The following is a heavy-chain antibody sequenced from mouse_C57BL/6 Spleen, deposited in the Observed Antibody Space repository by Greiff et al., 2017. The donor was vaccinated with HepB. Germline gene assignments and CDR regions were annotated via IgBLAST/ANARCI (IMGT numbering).Heavy chain of an antibody. J-gene: IGHJ4*01. CDR1: GYSITSGYY. Sequence: EVKLMESGPGLVKPSQSLSLTCSVTGYSITSGYYWNWIRQFPGNKLEWMGYISYDGSNNYNPSLKNRISITRDTSKNQFFLKLNSVTTEDTATYYCASSNYPYAMDYWGQGTSVTVSS. CDR2: ISYDGSN. CDR3: ASSNYPYAMDY. D-gene: IGHD1-1*01. V-gene: IGHV3-6*01.